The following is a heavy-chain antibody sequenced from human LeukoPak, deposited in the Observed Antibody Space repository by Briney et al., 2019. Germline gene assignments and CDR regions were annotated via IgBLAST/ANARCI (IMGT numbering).Heavy chain of an antibody. J-gene: IGHJ4*02. CDR1: GYSISSGYY. CDR2: IYYSGST. Sequence: SETLSLTCTVSGYSISSGYYWGWIRQPPGKGLEWIGYIYYSGSTNYNPSLKSRVTISVDTSKNQFSLKLSSVTAADTAVYYCARVKRITYYYDSSGYYYPSSFDYWGQGTLVTVSS. D-gene: IGHD3-22*01. CDR3: ARVKRITYYYDSSGYYYPSSFDY. V-gene: IGHV4-38-2*02.